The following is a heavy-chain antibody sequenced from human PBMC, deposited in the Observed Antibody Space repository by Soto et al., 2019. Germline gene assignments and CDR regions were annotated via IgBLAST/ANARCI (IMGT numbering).Heavy chain of an antibody. V-gene: IGHV3-23*01. CDR2: ISGSGGTT. Sequence: TGGSLRLSCAASGFTFSSYAMSWVRQAPGKGLEWVTGISGSGGTTYYADSVKGRFTISRDNSKNTLYLQMNSLRADDTAVYYCAKRGSDFRGFDYWGQGTLVTVSS. CDR3: AKRGSDFRGFDY. CDR1: GFTFSSYA. J-gene: IGHJ4*02. D-gene: IGHD5-12*01.